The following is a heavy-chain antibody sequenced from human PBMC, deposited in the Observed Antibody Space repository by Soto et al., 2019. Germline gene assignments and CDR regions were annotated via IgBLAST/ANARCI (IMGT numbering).Heavy chain of an antibody. CDR2: ISAHNGNT. D-gene: IGHD4-17*01. CDR3: ARGRYGDY. Sequence: QAHLVQSGPEVKKPGASVKVSCKGSGYIFTSSGIAWVRQAPGQGLEWMGWISAHNGNTEYAQKFQGRVTVTRDTSTSTAYLELRSLRSDATALYYWARGRYGDYWGQGARVNVSS. J-gene: IGHJ4*02. CDR1: GYIFTSSG. V-gene: IGHV1-18*01.